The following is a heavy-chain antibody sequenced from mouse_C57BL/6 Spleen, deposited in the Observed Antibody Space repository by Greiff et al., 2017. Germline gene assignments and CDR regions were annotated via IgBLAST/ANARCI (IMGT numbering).Heavy chain of an antibody. J-gene: IGHJ2*01. Sequence: LVESGAELVRPGASVKLSCTASGFNIKAYYMHWVKPRPEQGLEWIGRFDPEGGDTAYAPQFQGKATMTADSSSNTAYLQLSSLTSEDTAVYYCTTGDYDGFDDWGQGTTLTVSS. CDR2: FDPEGGDT. V-gene: IGHV14-1*01. CDR3: TTGDYDGFDD. D-gene: IGHD2-4*01. CDR1: GFNIKAYY.